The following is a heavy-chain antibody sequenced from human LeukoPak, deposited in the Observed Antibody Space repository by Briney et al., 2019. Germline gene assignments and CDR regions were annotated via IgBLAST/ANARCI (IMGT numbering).Heavy chain of an antibody. D-gene: IGHD6-19*01. J-gene: IGHJ5*02. V-gene: IGHV3-30-3*01. Sequence: GGSLRLSCAASEFTFSAYTIHWVRQAPGKGLEWVALILYNGNNIYYADSVKGRFTISRDNVKNTLYLQMNNLRVEDTAVYYCAKSTAVAGAMRDNWFDPWGQGTLVTVSS. CDR2: ILYNGNNI. CDR1: EFTFSAYT. CDR3: AKSTAVAGAMRDNWFDP.